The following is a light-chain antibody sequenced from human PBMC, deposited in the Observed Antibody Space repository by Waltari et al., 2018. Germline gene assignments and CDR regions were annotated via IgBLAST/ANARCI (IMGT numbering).Light chain of an antibody. V-gene: IGKV3-15*01. CDR3: QQYNNWPLT. CDR1: QTVSSN. J-gene: IGKJ4*01. Sequence: EILMTQSPATLSVSPGERATLSCRASQTVSSNLAWYQQKPGQAPRLLIYGASTRATGVPARFSGGGSGTEFTLTITSLQSEDSAVYYCQQYNNWPLTFGGGTKVEIK. CDR2: GAS.